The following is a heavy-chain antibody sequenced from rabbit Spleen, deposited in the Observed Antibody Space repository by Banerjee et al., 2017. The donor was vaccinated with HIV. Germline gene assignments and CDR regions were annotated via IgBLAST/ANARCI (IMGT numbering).Heavy chain of an antibody. CDR2: ISAGSSGST. D-gene: IGHD6-1*01. V-gene: IGHV1S45*01. Sequence: EQLEESGGGLVKPEGSLTLTCKASGFDFTSYYMTWVRQAPGKGLEWIACISAGSSGSTYYASWAKGRFTISKTSSTTVTLQMTSLSAADSATYFCARASNNYGEFDLWGPGTLVTVS. J-gene: IGHJ4*01. CDR3: ARASNNYGEFDL. CDR1: GFDFTSYYM.